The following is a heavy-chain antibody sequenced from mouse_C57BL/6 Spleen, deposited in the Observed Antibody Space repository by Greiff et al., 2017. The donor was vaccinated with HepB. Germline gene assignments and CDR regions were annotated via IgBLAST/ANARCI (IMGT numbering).Heavy chain of an antibody. J-gene: IGHJ4*01. CDR2: IDPSDSET. Sequence: QVQLKQPGAELVRPGSSVKLSCKASGYTFTSYWMHWVKQRPIQGLEWIGNIDPSDSETHYNQKFKDKATLTVDKSSSTAYMQLSSLTSEDSAVYYCASSYSTYAMDYWGQGTSVTVSS. CDR1: GYTFTSYW. V-gene: IGHV1-52*01. CDR3: ASSYSTYAMDY. D-gene: IGHD2-5*01.